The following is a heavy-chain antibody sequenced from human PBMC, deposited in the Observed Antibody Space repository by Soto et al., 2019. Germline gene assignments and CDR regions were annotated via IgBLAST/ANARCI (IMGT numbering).Heavy chain of an antibody. D-gene: IGHD6-6*01. J-gene: IGHJ4*02. CDR1: GFTFSSYA. CDR3: TKRSSSATFDC. V-gene: IGHV3-23*01. Sequence: EVQLLESGGGLVQPGESLRLSCAASGFTFSSYAMSWVRQAPGKGLEWVSVISGSDDSTYYADSVKGRFTISRDNSKNTLYLQMHSLRAEDTAVYYCTKRSSSATFDCWSQGTLVTVSS. CDR2: ISGSDDST.